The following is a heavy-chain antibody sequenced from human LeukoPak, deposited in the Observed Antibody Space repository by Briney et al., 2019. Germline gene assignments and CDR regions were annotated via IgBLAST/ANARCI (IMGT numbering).Heavy chain of an antibody. CDR2: ILYDGSEK. Sequence: GGSLRLSCAASGFTFSRYGMHWVRQAPGKGLEWVAVILYDGSEKFYADSLKGRFTISRDNSKNTLYLQMNSLRAEDTAVYYCAKCPGRSTSCYHFDYWGQGTLVTVSS. J-gene: IGHJ4*02. CDR1: GFTFSRYG. D-gene: IGHD2-2*01. CDR3: AKCPGRSTSCYHFDY. V-gene: IGHV3-30*18.